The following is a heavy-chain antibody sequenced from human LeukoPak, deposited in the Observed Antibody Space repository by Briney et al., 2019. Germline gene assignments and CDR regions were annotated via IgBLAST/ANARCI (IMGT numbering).Heavy chain of an antibody. Sequence: SVKVSCKASGGTFSSYAISWVRQAPGQGLEWMGGIIPIFGTANYAQKFQGRVTITADESTSTAYMELSSLRSEDTAVYYCARVSVGATGFGYWGQGTLVTVSS. CDR3: ARVSVGATGFGY. CDR1: GGTFSSYA. J-gene: IGHJ4*02. D-gene: IGHD1-26*01. CDR2: IIPIFGTA. V-gene: IGHV1-69*13.